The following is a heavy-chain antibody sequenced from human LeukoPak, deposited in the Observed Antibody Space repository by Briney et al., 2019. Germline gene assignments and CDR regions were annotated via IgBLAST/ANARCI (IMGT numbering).Heavy chain of an antibody. J-gene: IGHJ4*02. CDR1: GGSFSGYY. D-gene: IGHD2-15*01. Sequence: SETLSLTCAVYGGSFSGYYWSWIRQPPGKGLEWIGEINHSGSTNYNPSLKSRVTISVDTSKNQFSLKLSSVTAADTAVYYRAREKCSGGSCNSLDYWGQGTLVTVSS. CDR3: AREKCSGGSCNSLDY. V-gene: IGHV4-34*01. CDR2: INHSGST.